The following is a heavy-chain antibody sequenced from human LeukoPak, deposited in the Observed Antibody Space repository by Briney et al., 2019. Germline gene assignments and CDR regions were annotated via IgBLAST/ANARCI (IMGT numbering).Heavy chain of an antibody. D-gene: IGHD1-26*01. CDR1: GYSFMNYW. CDR2: IYPDDSDT. J-gene: IGHJ4*02. CDR3: ARATETSKYSGSYYV. Sequence: LGESLKISCKASGYSFMNYWIAWVRQTPGKGLEWMGIIYPDDSDTRYSPSFQGQVTISADTSISTASLQWSSMKASDPALSYCARATETSKYSGSYYVWGKGPVVTVSS. V-gene: IGHV5-51*01.